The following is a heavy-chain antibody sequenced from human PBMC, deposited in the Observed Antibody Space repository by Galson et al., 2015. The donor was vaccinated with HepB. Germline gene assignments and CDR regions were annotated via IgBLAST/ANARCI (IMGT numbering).Heavy chain of an antibody. Sequence: SLRLSCAASGFTFRSYAMHWVRQAPGKGLEYVSAISSNGGSTYYADSVKGRFTISRDNSKNTLYLQMSSLRAEDTAVYYCVKGRAVEGKYFDYWGQGTLVTVSS. CDR2: ISSNGGST. CDR3: VKGRAVEGKYFDY. CDR1: GFTFRSYA. D-gene: IGHD6-19*01. V-gene: IGHV3-64D*06. J-gene: IGHJ4*02.